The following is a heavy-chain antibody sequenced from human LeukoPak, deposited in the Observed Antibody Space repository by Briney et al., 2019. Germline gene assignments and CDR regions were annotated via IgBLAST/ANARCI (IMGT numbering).Heavy chain of an antibody. J-gene: IGHJ6*02. CDR1: GGTFSSYA. V-gene: IGHV1-69*04. D-gene: IGHD5-18*01. Sequence: GASVKVSCKASGGTFSSYAISWVRQAPGQGLEWMGRIIPILGIANYAQKFQGRVTITADKSTSTAYMELSSLRSEDTAVYYCARDSGGYSYGDDYYYGMDVWGQGTTVTVSS. CDR2: IIPILGIA. CDR3: ARDSGGYSYGDDYYYGMDV.